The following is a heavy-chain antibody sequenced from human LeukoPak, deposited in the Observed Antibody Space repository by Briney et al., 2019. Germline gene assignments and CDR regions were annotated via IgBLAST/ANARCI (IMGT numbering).Heavy chain of an antibody. V-gene: IGHV4-59*01. Sequence: SETLPLTCTVSGGSISSYYWSWIRQPPGKGLEWIGYIYYSGSTNYNPSLKSRVTISVDTSKNQFSLKLSSVTAADTAVYYCARGAYYYDSSGPPGRFDYWGQGTLVTVSS. CDR1: GGSISSYY. CDR2: IYYSGST. D-gene: IGHD3-22*01. J-gene: IGHJ4*02. CDR3: ARGAYYYDSSGPPGRFDY.